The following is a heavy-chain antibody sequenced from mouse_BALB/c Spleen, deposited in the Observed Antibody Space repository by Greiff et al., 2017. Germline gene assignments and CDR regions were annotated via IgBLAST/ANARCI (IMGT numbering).Heavy chain of an antibody. Sequence: DVMLVESGGGLVKPGGSLKLSCAASGFTFSDYYMYWVRQTPEKRLEWVATISDGGSYTYYPDSVKGRFTISRDNAKNNLYLQMSSLKSEDTAMYYCARDNYGYDYWGQGTTLTVSS. J-gene: IGHJ2*01. CDR2: ISDGGSYT. V-gene: IGHV5-4*02. D-gene: IGHD1-2*01. CDR1: GFTFSDYY. CDR3: ARDNYGYDY.